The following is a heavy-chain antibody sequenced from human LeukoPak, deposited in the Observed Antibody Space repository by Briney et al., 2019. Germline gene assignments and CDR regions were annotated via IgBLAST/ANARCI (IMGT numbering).Heavy chain of an antibody. J-gene: IGHJ4*02. Sequence: GGSLRLSCAASGFTFSSYGMHWVRQAPGKGLEWVAVISYDGSNKYYADSVKGRFTISRDNSKNTLYLQMNSLRAEDTAVYYCAKGGVRGVIITFLDYWGQGTLVTVSS. V-gene: IGHV3-30*18. CDR3: AKGGVRGVIITFLDY. CDR2: ISYDGSNK. CDR1: GFTFSSYG. D-gene: IGHD3-10*01.